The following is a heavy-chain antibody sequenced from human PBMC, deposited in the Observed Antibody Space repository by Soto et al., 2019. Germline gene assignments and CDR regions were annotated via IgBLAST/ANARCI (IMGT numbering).Heavy chain of an antibody. D-gene: IGHD5-18*01. Sequence: QVQLVQSGAEVKKPGSSVKVSCKASGGTFSSYAISWVRQAPGQGLEWMGGIIPIFGTANYAQKFQGRVKITGDESMNRADIELGSLRSDDTAVYYCARGGLGYPSHKNYGIGVWGQGTTLTVSS. V-gene: IGHV1-69*01. J-gene: IGHJ6*02. CDR3: ARGGLGYPSHKNYGIGV. CDR2: IIPIFGTA. CDR1: GGTFSSYA.